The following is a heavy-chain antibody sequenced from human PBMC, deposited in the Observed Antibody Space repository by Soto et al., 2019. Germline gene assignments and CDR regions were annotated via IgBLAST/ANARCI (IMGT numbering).Heavy chain of an antibody. J-gene: IGHJ6*03. CDR1: GYTFTGYY. V-gene: IGHV1-2*04. D-gene: IGHD2-2*01. CDR2: INPNSGGT. Sequence: ASVKVSCKASGYTFTGYYMHWVRQAPGQGLEWMGWINPNSGGTNYAQKFQGWVTMTRDTSISTAYMELSRLRSDDTAVYYCARDLGPVVPTANPYYYMDVWGKGTTVTVSS. CDR3: ARDLGPVVPTANPYYYMDV.